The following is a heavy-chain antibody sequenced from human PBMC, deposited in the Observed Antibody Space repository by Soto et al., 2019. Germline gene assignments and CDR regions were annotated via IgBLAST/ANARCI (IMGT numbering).Heavy chain of an antibody. CDR1: GGSISSGGYS. V-gene: IGHV4-30-2*01. CDR2: IYHSGST. Sequence: SETLSLTCAVSGGSISSGGYSWSWIRQPPGKGLEWIGYIYHSGSTYYNPSLKSRVTISVDRAKNQFSLKLSSVTAADTAVYYCARDADGGGYYYLSWGAFDIWGQGTMVTVSS. J-gene: IGHJ3*02. D-gene: IGHD3-22*01. CDR3: ARDADGGGYYYLSWGAFDI.